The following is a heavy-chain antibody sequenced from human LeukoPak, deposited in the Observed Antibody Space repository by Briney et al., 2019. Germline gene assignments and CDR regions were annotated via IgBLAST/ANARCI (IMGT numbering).Heavy chain of an antibody. CDR3: ARDPMGYYDSIGMDV. D-gene: IGHD3-22*01. CDR1: GGSISSSSYY. V-gene: IGHV4-39*07. Sequence: SETLSLTCTVSGGSISSSSYYWGWIRQPPGKGLEWIGSIYYSGSTYYNPSLKSRVTISVDTSKNQFSLKLSSVTAADTAVYYCARDPMGYYDSIGMDVWGQGTTVTVSS. CDR2: IYYSGST. J-gene: IGHJ6*02.